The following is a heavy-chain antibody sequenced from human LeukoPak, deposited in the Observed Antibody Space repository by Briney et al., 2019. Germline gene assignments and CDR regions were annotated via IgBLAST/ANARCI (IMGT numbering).Heavy chain of an antibody. Sequence: PGGSLRLSCAASGFTFNNYWMNWARQAPGKGLGWVANIKPDGSGKYYADSVKGRFTISRDNAKDSLYLQMNSLRGDDTAVYYCARESFEYWGQGVLVTVSS. V-gene: IGHV3-7*04. CDR3: ARESFEY. J-gene: IGHJ4*02. CDR2: IKPDGSGK. CDR1: GFTFNNYW.